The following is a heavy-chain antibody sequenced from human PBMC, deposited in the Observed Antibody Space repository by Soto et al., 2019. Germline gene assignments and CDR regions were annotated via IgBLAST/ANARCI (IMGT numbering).Heavy chain of an antibody. CDR3: AKDLWELDYYYGMDV. CDR1: GLTFRSYW. CDR2: INTDGSVA. V-gene: IGHV3-74*03. Sequence: GGSLRLSCAASGLTFRSYWMHWVRQAPGKGLVWVSRINTDGSVAMYVDSVKGRFTISRDNSKNTLYLHMNSLRAEDTAVYYCAKDLWELDYYYGMDVWGQGTTVTVSS. D-gene: IGHD1-26*01. J-gene: IGHJ6*02.